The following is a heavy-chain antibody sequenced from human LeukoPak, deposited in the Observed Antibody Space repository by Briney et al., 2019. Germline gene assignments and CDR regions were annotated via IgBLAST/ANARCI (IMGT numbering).Heavy chain of an antibody. CDR1: GFTLSSYW. CDR3: ARKSLSGGYDGTIDY. D-gene: IGHD5-12*01. V-gene: IGHV3-74*01. Sequence: GGSLRLSCATSGFTLSSYWMRWVRQVPGKGLEWLSRINNDGVSTSYADSVKGRFTISRDNAKNTLYLRMNSLRAEDTAIYYCARKSLSGGYDGTIDYWGQGTLVTVSS. CDR2: INNDGVST. J-gene: IGHJ4*02.